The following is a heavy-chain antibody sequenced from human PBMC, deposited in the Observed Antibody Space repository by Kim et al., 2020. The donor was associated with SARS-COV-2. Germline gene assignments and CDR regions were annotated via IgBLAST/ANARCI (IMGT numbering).Heavy chain of an antibody. CDR3: AKHPRPTACYSNYCRDYYYGMDV. CDR1: GFTFSSYA. Sequence: GGSLRLSCAASGFTFSSYAMSWVRQAPGKGLEWVSAISGSGGSTYYADSVKGRFTISRDNSKNTLYLQMNSLRAEDTAVYYCAKHPRPTACYSNYCRDYYYGMDVWGQGTTVTVSS. V-gene: IGHV3-23*01. CDR2: ISGSGGST. J-gene: IGHJ6*02. D-gene: IGHD4-4*01.